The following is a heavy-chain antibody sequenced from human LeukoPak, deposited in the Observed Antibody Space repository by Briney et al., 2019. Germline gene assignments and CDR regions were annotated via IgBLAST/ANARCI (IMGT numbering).Heavy chain of an antibody. D-gene: IGHD1-1*01. V-gene: IGHV4-61*02. CDR3: ARDYRYNWNDVLVYYYYYMDV. CDR1: GGSISSGNYY. J-gene: IGHJ6*03. Sequence: SETLSLTCTVSGGSISSGNYYWSWIRQPAGKGLEWIGRIYTSGNTNYNPSLKSRVTISLDTSKNQFSLKLSSVTAADTAVYYCARDYRYNWNDVLVYYYYYMDVWGKGTTVTISS. CDR2: IYTSGNT.